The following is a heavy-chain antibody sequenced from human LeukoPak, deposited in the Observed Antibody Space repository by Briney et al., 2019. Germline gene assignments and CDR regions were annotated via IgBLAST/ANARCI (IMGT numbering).Heavy chain of an antibody. CDR1: GGTFSSYA. V-gene: IGHV1-69*05. Sequence: SVKVSCKASGGTFSSYAISWVRQAPGQGLEWMGGIIPIFGTANYAQKFQGRVTMTRDTSISTAYMELSRLRSDDTAVYYCARANSVATVRWFDPWGQGTLVTVSS. CDR3: ARANSVATVRWFDP. J-gene: IGHJ5*02. D-gene: IGHD4-17*01. CDR2: IIPIFGTA.